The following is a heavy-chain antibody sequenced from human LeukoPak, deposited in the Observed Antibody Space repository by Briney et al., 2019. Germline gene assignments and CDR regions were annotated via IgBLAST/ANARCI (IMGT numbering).Heavy chain of an antibody. D-gene: IGHD6-19*01. CDR1: GYTFTGYY. J-gene: IGHJ3*02. CDR3: AKARHSSGWYGQLGAFDI. V-gene: IGHV1-2*02. CDR2: TNPNSGGT. Sequence: GASVKVSCKASGYTFTGYYMHWVRQAPGQGLEWMGWTNPNSGGTNYAQKFQGRVTMTRDTSISTAYMELSRLRSDDTAVYYCAKARHSSGWYGQLGAFDIWGQGTMVTVSS.